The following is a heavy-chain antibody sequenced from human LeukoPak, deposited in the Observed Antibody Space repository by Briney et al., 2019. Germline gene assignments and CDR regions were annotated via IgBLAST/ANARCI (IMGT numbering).Heavy chain of an antibody. Sequence: APVKVSCKASGYTFSSYYVHWVRQAPGQGLEWMGMIIPSDGFTSYAQKFQGRVTMTRDMSTSTVYMELSSLRSDDTAVYYCARGSIVGATFDYFDYWGQGTLVTVSS. CDR3: ARGSIVGATFDYFDY. CDR1: GYTFSSYY. D-gene: IGHD1-26*01. CDR2: IIPSDGFT. J-gene: IGHJ4*02. V-gene: IGHV1-46*01.